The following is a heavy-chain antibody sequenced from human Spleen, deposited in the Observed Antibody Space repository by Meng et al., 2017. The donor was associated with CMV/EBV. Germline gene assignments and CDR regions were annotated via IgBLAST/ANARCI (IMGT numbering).Heavy chain of an antibody. D-gene: IGHD6-19*01. CDR2: ISGSSSYI. Sequence: GESLKISCAASGFTFSSYSMIWVRQPPGKGLEWVSSISGSSSYIYYADSVKGRFAISRDNAKNSLYLQMNRLRAEDTAVYYCSRDLRSLTSIAVGFDPWGQGTLVTVSS. CDR3: SRDLRSLTSIAVGFDP. CDR1: GFTFSSYS. J-gene: IGHJ5*02. V-gene: IGHV3-21*01.